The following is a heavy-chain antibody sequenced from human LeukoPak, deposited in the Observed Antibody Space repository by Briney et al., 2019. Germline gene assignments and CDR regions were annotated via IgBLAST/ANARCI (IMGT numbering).Heavy chain of an antibody. J-gene: IGHJ4*02. CDR1: GFTFSNYG. CDR3: AKERRSSSWYFDS. V-gene: IGHV3-30*18. Sequence: GGSLRLSCAASGFTFSNYGMHWVRQAPGRGLECVAVISYDGSNKDFGDSVRGRFTISRDNSKSTVYLEMNSLRAEDTALYYCAKERRSSSWYFDSWGQGILVTVSS. CDR2: ISYDGSNK. D-gene: IGHD6-13*01.